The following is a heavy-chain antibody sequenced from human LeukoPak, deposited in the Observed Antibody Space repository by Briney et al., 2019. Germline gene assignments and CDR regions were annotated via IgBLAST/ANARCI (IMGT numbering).Heavy chain of an antibody. D-gene: IGHD6-19*01. Sequence: VASVKVSCKASGGTFSNYAISWVRQAPGQGLEWMGGLIPMFDTPNYAQTFQGRVTITADKSTSTAYMELSSLRSEDTAVYYCAKRYSSGWSFAFDIWGQGTMVTVSS. CDR3: AKRYSSGWSFAFDI. J-gene: IGHJ3*02. CDR1: GGTFSNYA. CDR2: LIPMFDTP. V-gene: IGHV1-69*06.